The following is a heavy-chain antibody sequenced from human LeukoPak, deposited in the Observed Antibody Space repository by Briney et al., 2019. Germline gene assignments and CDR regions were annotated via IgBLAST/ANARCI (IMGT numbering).Heavy chain of an antibody. J-gene: IGHJ1*01. CDR1: GFTFSSCA. CDR3: ARDTDYYGSGRHGYFDH. Sequence: GGSLRLSCAASGFTFSSCAMHWVRQAPGQGLEWVAVISYDGSNKYYADSVKGRFTISRDNAKKMLYLQMNSLRAEDTAVYYCARDTDYYGSGRHGYFDHWGQGTLVTVSS. CDR2: ISYDGSNK. D-gene: IGHD3-10*01. V-gene: IGHV3-30*03.